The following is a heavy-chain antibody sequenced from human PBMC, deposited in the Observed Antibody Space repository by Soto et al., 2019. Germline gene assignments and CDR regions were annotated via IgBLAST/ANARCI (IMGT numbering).Heavy chain of an antibody. CDR1: GGSISSGGHY. CDR2: IYHSGSA. Sequence: PSETLSLTCTVSGGSISSGGHYWNWIRQHPGKGLEWIGYIYHSGSAYYNPSLKSRVTISVDTSKNQFSLKLSSVTAADTAVYYCARRYYYDRSGYYYFDYWGQGTLVTVS. D-gene: IGHD3-22*01. CDR3: ARRYYYDRSGYYYFDY. J-gene: IGHJ4*02. V-gene: IGHV4-31*03.